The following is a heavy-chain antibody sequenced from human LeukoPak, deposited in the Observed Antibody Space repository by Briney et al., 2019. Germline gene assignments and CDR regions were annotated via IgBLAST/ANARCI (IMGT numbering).Heavy chain of an antibody. J-gene: IGHJ6*02. CDR1: GVTISSYY. D-gene: IGHD5-18*01. CDR3: AREGYSYGTYYYYYGMDV. CDR2: ISYSGST. V-gene: IGHV4-59*01. Sequence: PSETLSLTCTASGVTISSYYWSWIRQPPGKGLEWIGDISYSGSTNYNPSLKSRVTISVDTSKNQFSLKLSSVTAADTAVYYCAREGYSYGTYYYYYGMDVWGQGTTVTVSS.